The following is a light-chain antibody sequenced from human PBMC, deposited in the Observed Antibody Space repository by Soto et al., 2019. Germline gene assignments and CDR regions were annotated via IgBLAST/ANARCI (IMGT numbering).Light chain of an antibody. CDR1: TGAVTSAHY. Sequence: QAVVTQEPSLTVSPGGTVTLTCDSSTGAVTSAHYPFWFQQRPGQAPRTLIYDTNNKHSSTPARFSGSLLGGKAALALSCAQPEDEAEYYCLLSYGGTRRVFGGGTKVTVL. CDR2: DTN. V-gene: IGLV7-46*01. CDR3: LLSYGGTRRV. J-gene: IGLJ3*02.